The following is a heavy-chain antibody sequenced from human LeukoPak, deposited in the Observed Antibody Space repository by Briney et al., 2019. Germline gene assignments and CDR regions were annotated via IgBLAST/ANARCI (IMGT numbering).Heavy chain of an antibody. V-gene: IGHV1-46*01. Sequence: ASVKVSCKASGYTFTRYYMHWVRQAPGQGLEGRGIINPSGGSTSYAQKFQGRVTMTRDTSTSTVYIELSSLRSEDTAVYYCAKDKAKTLGDSSRHAEYFQHWGQGTLVTVSS. J-gene: IGHJ1*01. CDR3: AKDKAKTLGDSSRHAEYFQH. D-gene: IGHD3-22*01. CDR2: INPSGGST. CDR1: GYTFTRYY.